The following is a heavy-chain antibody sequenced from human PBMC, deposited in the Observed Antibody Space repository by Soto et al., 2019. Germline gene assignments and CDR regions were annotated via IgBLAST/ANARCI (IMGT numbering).Heavy chain of an antibody. CDR1: GESFSGYY. CDR3: ARGDLVADY. V-gene: IGHV4-34*01. J-gene: IGHJ4*02. CDR2: IKHSGST. Sequence: QVLLQQWGAGLLKPSETLSLTCAVYGESFSGYYWSWIRQPPGKGLEWIGEIKHSGSTNYKPSLKSRVTISVDTSKNQFSLKLSSVTAADTAVYYCARGDLVADYWGQGTLVTVSS. D-gene: IGHD2-15*01.